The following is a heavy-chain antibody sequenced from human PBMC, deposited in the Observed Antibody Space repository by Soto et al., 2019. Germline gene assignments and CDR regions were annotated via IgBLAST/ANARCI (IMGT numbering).Heavy chain of an antibody. CDR3: ARGWNDFPH. J-gene: IGHJ1*01. CDR2: IIPVFGTA. V-gene: IGHV1-69*13. D-gene: IGHD1-1*01. CDR1: GGTFSSYA. Sequence: SVKVSCKASGGTFSSYAISWVRQAPGQGLECMGGIIPVFGTANYAQKFQGRVTINADESMSTVYMELSSLRSEDTAVYYCARGWNDFPHWGQGTLVTVSS.